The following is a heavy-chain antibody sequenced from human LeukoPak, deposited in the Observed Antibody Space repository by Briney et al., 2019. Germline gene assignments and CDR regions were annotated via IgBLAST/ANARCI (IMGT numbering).Heavy chain of an antibody. CDR1: GYSFTSYW. J-gene: IGHJ1*01. CDR3: ARPLRPPGYSSGWYFQH. CDR2: IYPGDSDT. Sequence: GESLKISCKGSGYSFTSYWIGWVRQMPGKGLEWMGIIYPGDSDTRCSPSFQGQVTISADKSISTAYLQWSSLKASDTAMYYCARPLRPPGYSSGWYFQHWGQGTLVTVSS. V-gene: IGHV5-51*01. D-gene: IGHD6-19*01.